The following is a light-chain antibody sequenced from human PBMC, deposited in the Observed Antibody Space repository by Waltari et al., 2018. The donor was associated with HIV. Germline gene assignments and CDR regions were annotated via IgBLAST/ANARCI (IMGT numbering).Light chain of an antibody. CDR2: ENN. CDR1: SPNIRLNY. Sequence: QSVLTQPPTVSPAPGQKVPISCSGSSPNIRLNYVSWYQQHPCTAPKLLIYENNKRPAGLPDRFAGSKSGTSATLGITGLQTGDEADYYCGTWDSSLSAYVFGTGSKVTVL. V-gene: IGLV1-51*02. CDR3: GTWDSSLSAYV. J-gene: IGLJ1*01.